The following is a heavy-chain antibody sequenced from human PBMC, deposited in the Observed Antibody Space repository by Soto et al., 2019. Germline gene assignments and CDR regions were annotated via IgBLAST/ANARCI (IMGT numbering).Heavy chain of an antibody. V-gene: IGHV3-23*01. CDR1: GFTFSSYA. CDR2: ISGSGGST. Sequence: GGSLRLSCAASGFTFSSYAMSWVRQAPGKGLEWVSAISGSGGSTYYADSVKGRFTISRDNSKNTLYLQMNSLRAEDTAVYYCAKDPRYCSGGSCSYWGQGTLVTVSS. CDR3: AKDPRYCSGGSCSY. J-gene: IGHJ4*02. D-gene: IGHD2-15*01.